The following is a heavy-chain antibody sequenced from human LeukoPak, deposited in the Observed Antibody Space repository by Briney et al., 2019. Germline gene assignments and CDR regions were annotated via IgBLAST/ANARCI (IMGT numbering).Heavy chain of an antibody. CDR3: ARVSSSWYYMDV. V-gene: IGHV4-38-2*02. J-gene: IGHJ6*03. CDR2: IYHSGST. CDR1: GYSISSGYY. Sequence: SETLSLTCTVSGYSISSGYYWGWIRQPPGKGLEWIGSIYHSGSTYYNPSLKSRVTISVDTSKNQFSLKLSSVTAADTAVYYCARVSSSWYYMDVWGKGTTVTVSS. D-gene: IGHD6-13*01.